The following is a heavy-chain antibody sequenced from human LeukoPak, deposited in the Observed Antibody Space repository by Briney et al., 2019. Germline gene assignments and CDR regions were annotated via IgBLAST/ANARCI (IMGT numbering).Heavy chain of an antibody. Sequence: GSLRLSCAASGFTFSSYAMHWVRQAPGKGLEWVAVISYDGSDKYYADSVKGRFTISRDNSKNTLYLQMNSLRAEDTAMYYCARASGVQYCEDYWGQGTLVTVSS. D-gene: IGHD2-8*02. J-gene: IGHJ4*02. CDR2: ISYDGSDK. CDR1: GFTFSSYA. V-gene: IGHV3-30-3*01. CDR3: ARASGVQYCEDY.